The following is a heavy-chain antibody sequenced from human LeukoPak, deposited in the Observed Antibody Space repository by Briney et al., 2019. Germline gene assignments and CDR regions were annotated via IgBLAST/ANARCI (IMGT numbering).Heavy chain of an antibody. D-gene: IGHD3-10*01. V-gene: IGHV4-59*01. CDR1: GGSISSYY. CDR2: IHYTGST. CDR3: ARGGYYGSGNDFRFDP. J-gene: IGHJ5*02. Sequence: TSETLSLTCTVSGGSISSYYWSWIRQSPGKGLECIGYIHYTGSTNYNPSLKSRVTISVETSKNQFSLKLKSVTAADTAVYYCARGGYYGSGNDFRFDPWGQGTLVTVSS.